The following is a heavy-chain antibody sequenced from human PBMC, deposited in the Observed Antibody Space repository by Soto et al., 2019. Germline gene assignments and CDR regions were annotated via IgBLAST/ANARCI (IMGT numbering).Heavy chain of an antibody. CDR1: GFSLSTSGMC. Sequence: SGPTLVNPTPTLTLTCTFSGFSLSTSGMCVSWIRQPPGKALEWLARIDWDDDKYYSTSLKTRLTISKDTSKNQVVLTMTNIDPVDTATYYCARIVYGDYVGSFDYWGQGTLVTVSS. J-gene: IGHJ4*02. CDR2: IDWDDDK. V-gene: IGHV2-70*11. D-gene: IGHD4-17*01. CDR3: ARIVYGDYVGSFDY.